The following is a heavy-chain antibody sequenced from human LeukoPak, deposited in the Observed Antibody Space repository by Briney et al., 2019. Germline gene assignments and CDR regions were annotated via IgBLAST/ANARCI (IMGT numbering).Heavy chain of an antibody. V-gene: IGHV3-48*03. CDR3: TRGGNTGYYYNAFDI. J-gene: IGHJ3*02. CDR2: ISSSDNTI. CDR1: GCTFSTYE. Sequence: TGGSLRLSCAASGCTFSTYEMNWVRQAPGKGLEWVSYISSSDNTIYYADPVKGRFTISRDDAKSSLYLQMNSPRVEDTAVYYCTRGGNTGYYYNAFDIWGQGTMVTVSS. D-gene: IGHD3-22*01.